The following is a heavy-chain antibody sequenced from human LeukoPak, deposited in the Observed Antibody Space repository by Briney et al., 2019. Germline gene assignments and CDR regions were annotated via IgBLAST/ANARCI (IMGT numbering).Heavy chain of an antibody. Sequence: AGGSLSLSCAASAFTFSSYAMSWIRQAPGKGLEWVSSISGSGRSTYYADSVKGRVTISRDNSKNTLYLQVNSLGAEDTAVYYCAKGGQNYDFWRFDYWGQGTLVTVSS. CDR1: AFTFSSYA. CDR2: ISGSGRST. J-gene: IGHJ4*02. D-gene: IGHD3-3*01. V-gene: IGHV3-23*01. CDR3: AKGGQNYDFWRFDY.